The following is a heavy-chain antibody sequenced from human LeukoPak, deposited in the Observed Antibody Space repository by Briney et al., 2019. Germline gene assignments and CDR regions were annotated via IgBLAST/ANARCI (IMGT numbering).Heavy chain of an antibody. CDR2: TTGSGGTT. V-gene: IGHV3-23*01. Sequence: GGSLRLSCAASGFTFSNYAMSWVRQAPGKGLEWVSATTGSGGTTYYADSAKGRFTISRDNSKNTVYLQMNSLRAEDTAVYYCAKDRTSSPGAYWGQGTLVTVSS. J-gene: IGHJ4*02. D-gene: IGHD6-6*01. CDR1: GFTFSNYA. CDR3: AKDRTSSPGAY.